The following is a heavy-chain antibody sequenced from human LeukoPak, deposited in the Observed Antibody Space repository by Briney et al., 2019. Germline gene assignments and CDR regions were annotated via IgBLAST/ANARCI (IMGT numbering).Heavy chain of an antibody. J-gene: IGHJ6*02. V-gene: IGHV4-59*12. D-gene: IGHD3-10*01. CDR2: VYYSGST. Sequence: SETLSLTCAVYGGSFSGYYWTWIRQPPGKGLEWIGYVYYSGSTNYNPSLKSRVTISIDTSKNQFSLKLRSVTAADTAVYYCARVDGSGSYYHYYYYGMDVWGQGTTVTVSS. CDR1: GGSFSGYY. CDR3: ARVDGSGSYYHYYYYGMDV.